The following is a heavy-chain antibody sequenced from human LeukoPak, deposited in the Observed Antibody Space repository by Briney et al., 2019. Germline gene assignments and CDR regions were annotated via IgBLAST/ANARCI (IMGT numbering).Heavy chain of an antibody. Sequence: PGGPLRPSCAASGFPFSSYAMSWVRQAPGRGLEWVSAFSGSGGSAYYAYSVKGRFTISRDNSKNTLYLQMNSLRAEDTAVYYGARDKAARLWDPRVYYFDYWGEGTLVTVSS. J-gene: IGHJ4*02. D-gene: IGHD6-6*01. CDR3: ARDKAARLWDPRVYYFDY. CDR1: GFPFSSYA. V-gene: IGHV3-23*01. CDR2: FSGSGGSA.